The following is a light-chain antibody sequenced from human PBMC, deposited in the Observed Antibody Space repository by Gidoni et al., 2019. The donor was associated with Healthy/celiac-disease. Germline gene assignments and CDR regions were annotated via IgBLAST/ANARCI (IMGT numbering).Light chain of an antibody. Sequence: DIKMSQAPSSLSASVGDRVTITCRASQSISSYLNWYQQKPGQAPKLLIYSASSLQSGVPARFSGSGSGTYFTLTISSLQPEDFATYYCQQSYSTPFTFGGGTKVEIK. CDR3: QQSYSTPFT. J-gene: IGKJ4*01. CDR1: QSISSY. CDR2: SAS. V-gene: IGKV1-39*01.